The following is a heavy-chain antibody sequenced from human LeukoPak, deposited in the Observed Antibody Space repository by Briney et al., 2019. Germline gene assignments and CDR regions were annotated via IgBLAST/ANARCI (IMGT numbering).Heavy chain of an antibody. Sequence: SETLSLTCAVYGGSFSGYYWSWIRQPPGKGPEWIGEINHSGSTNYNPSLKSRVTISVDTSKNQFSLKLSSVTAADTAVYYCARSYDFWSGYYRPPGYWGQGTLVTVSS. CDR1: GGSFSGYY. J-gene: IGHJ4*02. CDR2: INHSGST. CDR3: ARSYDFWSGYYRPPGY. D-gene: IGHD3-3*01. V-gene: IGHV4-34*01.